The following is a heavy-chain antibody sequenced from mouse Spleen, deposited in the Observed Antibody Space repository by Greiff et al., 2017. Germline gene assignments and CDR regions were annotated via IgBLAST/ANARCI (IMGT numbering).Heavy chain of an antibody. Sequence: EVMLVESGGGLVKPGGSLKLSCAASGFTFSSYAMSWVRQTPEKRLEWVATISSGGSYTYYPDSVKGRFTISRDNAKNTLYLQMSSLRSEDTAMYYCARLDYWGQGTTLTVSS. J-gene: IGHJ2*01. CDR1: GFTFSSYA. V-gene: IGHV5-9-1*01. CDR2: ISSGGSYT. CDR3: ARLDY.